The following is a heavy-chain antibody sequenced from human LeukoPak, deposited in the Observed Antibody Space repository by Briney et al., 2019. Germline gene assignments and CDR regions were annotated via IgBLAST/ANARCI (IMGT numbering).Heavy chain of an antibody. V-gene: IGHV4-61*02. J-gene: IGHJ4*02. D-gene: IGHD6-19*01. CDR3: ARGPPYSSGWHWGHPFDY. Sequence: PSQTLSLTCTVSGGSISSGSYYGSWIRQPAGKGLEWIGRIYTSGSTNYNPSLKSRVTISVDKSKNQFSLKLSSVTAADTAVYYCARGPPYSSGWHWGHPFDYWGQGTLVTVSS. CDR2: IYTSGST. CDR1: GGSISSGSYY.